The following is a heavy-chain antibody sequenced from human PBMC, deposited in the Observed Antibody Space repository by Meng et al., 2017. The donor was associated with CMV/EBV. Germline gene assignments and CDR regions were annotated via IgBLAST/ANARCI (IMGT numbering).Heavy chain of an antibody. J-gene: IGHJ5*02. CDR3: ARDEAP. CDR2: ISYDGTSQ. Sequence: YRRLSRAASGFTISGYAGHWVRQAQGKGLGWVTIISYDGTSQYSTDAVKGRFTISRDNSKNTVYLQMNSLRGEDTAVYYCARDEAPWGQGTLVTVSS. CDR1: GFTISGYA. V-gene: IGHV3-30*04.